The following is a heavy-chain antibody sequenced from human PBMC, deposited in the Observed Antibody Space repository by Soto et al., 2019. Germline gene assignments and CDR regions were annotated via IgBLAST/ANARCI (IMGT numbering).Heavy chain of an antibody. CDR1: GFTFSSYG. V-gene: IGHV3-30*18. J-gene: IGHJ6*02. CDR3: ANAIVVAIRSGMDV. Sequence: QVQLVESGGGVVQPGRSLRLSCAASGFTFSSYGMHWVRQAPGKGLEWVAVISYDGSNKYYADSVKGRFTISRDHSKNTRYLHMISLRAEDTAVYYCANAIVVAIRSGMDVWGQGTRVTVSS. D-gene: IGHD1-26*01. CDR2: ISYDGSNK.